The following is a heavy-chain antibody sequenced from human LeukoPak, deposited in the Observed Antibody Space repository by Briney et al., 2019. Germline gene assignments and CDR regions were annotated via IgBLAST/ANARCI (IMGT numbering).Heavy chain of an antibody. D-gene: IGHD3-16*02. CDR3: ARSPLGELSLFYSDY. CDR1: GYTFTVYH. Sequence: GASVKVSCKASGYTFTVYHMHWVRQAPGQGLEWMGIINPSGGSTSYAQKFQGRVTMTRDTSTSTVYMELSSLRSEDTAVYYCARSPLGELSLFYSDYWGQGTLVTVSS. V-gene: IGHV1-46*01. CDR2: INPSGGST. J-gene: IGHJ4*02.